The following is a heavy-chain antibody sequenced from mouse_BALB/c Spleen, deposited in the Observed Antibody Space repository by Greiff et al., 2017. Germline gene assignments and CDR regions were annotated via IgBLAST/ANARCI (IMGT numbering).Heavy chain of an antibody. J-gene: IGHJ1*01. Sequence: DVMLVESGGGLVQPGGSLRLSCATSGFTFSDFYMEWVRQPPGKRLEWIAASRNKANDYTTEYSASVKGRFIVSRDTSQSILYLQMNALRAEDTAIYYRARDVSYGYFDVWGAGTTVTVSS. CDR3: ARDVSYGYFDV. V-gene: IGHV7-1*02. CDR1: GFTFSDFY. CDR2: SRNKANDYTT.